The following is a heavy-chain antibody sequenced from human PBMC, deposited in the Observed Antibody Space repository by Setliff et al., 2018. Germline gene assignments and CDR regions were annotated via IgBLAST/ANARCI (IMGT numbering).Heavy chain of an antibody. J-gene: IGHJ6*03. D-gene: IGHD3-22*01. CDR1: GSSFRSYA. Sequence: GWSLRFSCVASGSSFRSYAMSWVRQAPGKGLEWVSTLSGSGVSTYYLDSVKGRFTISRDNSKNTLYLQMNSLRAEDTAVYYCASRDDILTGYDSSGYYYALEYYYYMDVWGKGTTVTVSS. CDR2: LSGSGVST. V-gene: IGHV3-23*01. CDR3: ASRDDILTGYDSSGYYYALEYYYYMDV.